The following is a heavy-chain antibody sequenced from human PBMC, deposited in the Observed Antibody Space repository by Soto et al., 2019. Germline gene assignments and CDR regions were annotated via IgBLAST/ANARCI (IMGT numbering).Heavy chain of an antibody. D-gene: IGHD3-10*01. CDR3: AFIFRDGYYYYRMDV. CDR2: INHSGST. Sequence: PSETLSLTCAVYGGSVSGYYWSWIRQPPGKGLEWIGEINHSGSTNYNPSLKSRVTISVDTSKNQFSLKLSSVTAADTAVYYCAFIFRDGYYYYRMDVWGQGTTVTVSS. V-gene: IGHV4-34*01. CDR1: GGSVSGYY. J-gene: IGHJ6*02.